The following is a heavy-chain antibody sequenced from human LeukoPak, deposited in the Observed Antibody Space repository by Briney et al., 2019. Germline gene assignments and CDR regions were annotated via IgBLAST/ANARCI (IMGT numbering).Heavy chain of an antibody. V-gene: IGHV3-48*03. CDR2: ITSSSATM. CDR3: AKVLRYFMDV. J-gene: IGHJ6*02. D-gene: IGHD3-9*01. CDR1: GFTFRSYE. Sequence: PGGSLRLSCAASGFTFRSYEMNWVRQAPGKGLEWVSYITSSSATMYYTDSVKGRFTISRDNSKNTLYLQMNSLRAEDTAVYYCAKVLRYFMDVWGQGTTVTVSS.